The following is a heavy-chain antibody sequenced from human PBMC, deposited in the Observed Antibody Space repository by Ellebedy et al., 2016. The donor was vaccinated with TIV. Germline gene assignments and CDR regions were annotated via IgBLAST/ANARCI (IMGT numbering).Heavy chain of an antibody. CDR1: GFTFSDYY. J-gene: IGHJ4*02. Sequence: GESLKISCAASGFTFSDYYMTWIRQAPGKGLEWISSISVDGSTVYYADSVKGRFTISRDNAKSSLYLRMNSLRAEDTAVYYCARRSRGPSYYFDYWGQGALVTVSS. CDR2: ISVDGSTV. V-gene: IGHV3-11*01. D-gene: IGHD3-10*01. CDR3: ARRSRGPSYYFDY.